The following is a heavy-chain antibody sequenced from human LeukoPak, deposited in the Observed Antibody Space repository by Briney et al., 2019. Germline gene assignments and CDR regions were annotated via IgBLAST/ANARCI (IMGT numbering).Heavy chain of an antibody. D-gene: IGHD1-26*01. CDR1: GFTFSSYG. V-gene: IGHV3-30*02. CDR3: ARDRATSGSWDAFDI. Sequence: GGSLRLSCAASGFTFSSYGMHWVRQAPGKGLEWVAFIRYDGSNKYYADSVKGRFTISRDNSKNTLYLQMNSLRAEDTAVYYCARDRATSGSWDAFDIWGQGTMVTVSS. CDR2: IRYDGSNK. J-gene: IGHJ3*02.